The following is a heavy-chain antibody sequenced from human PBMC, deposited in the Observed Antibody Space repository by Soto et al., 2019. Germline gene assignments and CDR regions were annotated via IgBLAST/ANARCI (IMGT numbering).Heavy chain of an antibody. CDR2: IWYDGSNK. V-gene: IGHV3-33*01. Sequence: GGSLRLSCAASGFTFSSYGMHWVRQAPGKGLEWVAVIWYDGSNKYYADSVKGRFTISRDNSKNTLYLQMNSLRAEDTAVHYCARKATVAVDTAMAYWYFDLWGRGTLVTVSS. CDR1: GFTFSSYG. J-gene: IGHJ2*01. D-gene: IGHD5-18*01. CDR3: ARKATVAVDTAMAYWYFDL.